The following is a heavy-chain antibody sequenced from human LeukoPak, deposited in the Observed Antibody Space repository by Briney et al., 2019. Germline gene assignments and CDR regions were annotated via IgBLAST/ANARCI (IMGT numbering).Heavy chain of an antibody. Sequence: VASVKVSCKASGYTFTSYGISWVRQAPGQGLEWMRWISAYNGNTNYAQKLQGRVTMTTDTSTSTAYMELSSLRSEDTAVYYCARGTRHSSGWYYYFDYWGQGTLVTVSS. J-gene: IGHJ4*02. CDR3: ARGTRHSSGWYYYFDY. D-gene: IGHD6-19*01. V-gene: IGHV1-18*04. CDR1: GYTFTSYG. CDR2: ISAYNGNT.